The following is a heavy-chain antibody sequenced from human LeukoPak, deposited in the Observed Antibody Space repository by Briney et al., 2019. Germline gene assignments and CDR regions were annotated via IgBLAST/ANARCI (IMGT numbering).Heavy chain of an antibody. D-gene: IGHD5-24*01. CDR3: ARGAGYLHLRAVYFDF. CDR1: GGSFRDYT. V-gene: IGHV1-69*05. Sequence: GASVKVSCKTSGGSFRDYTISWVRQAPGQGLEWMGRSVPIFGTANYAHKFQGRVTLSTDESSSTAYMELSSLRSEDTAIYNCARGAGYLHLRAVYFDFWGQGTLITVSS. J-gene: IGHJ4*02. CDR2: SVPIFGTA.